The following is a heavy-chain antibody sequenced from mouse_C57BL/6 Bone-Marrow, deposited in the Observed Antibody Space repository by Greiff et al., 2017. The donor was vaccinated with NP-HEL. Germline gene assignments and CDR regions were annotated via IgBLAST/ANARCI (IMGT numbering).Heavy chain of an antibody. J-gene: IGHJ3*01. V-gene: IGHV5-12*01. CDR2: ISNGGGST. CDR3: ARRHYYGSSSFAY. Sequence: EVMLVESGGGLVQPGGSLKLSCAASGFTFSDYYMYWVRQTPEKRLEWVAYISNGGGSTYYPDTVKGRFTISRDNAKNTLYLQMSRLKSEDTAMYYCARRHYYGSSSFAYWGQGTLVTVSA. CDR1: GFTFSDYY. D-gene: IGHD1-1*01.